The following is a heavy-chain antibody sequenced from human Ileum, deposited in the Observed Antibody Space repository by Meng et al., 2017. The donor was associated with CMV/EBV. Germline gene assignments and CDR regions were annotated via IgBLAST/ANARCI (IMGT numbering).Heavy chain of an antibody. CDR3: ARDWGAIAAAGPDY. CDR1: GYTFTGYY. J-gene: IGHJ4*02. CDR2: INPNSGGT. V-gene: IGHV1-2*02. Sequence: ASGYTFTGYYMHWVRQAPGQGLEWMGWINPNSGGTNYAQKFQGRFTMTRDTSISTAYMELSRLRSDDTAVYYCARDWGAIAAAGPDYWGQGTLVTVSS. D-gene: IGHD6-13*01.